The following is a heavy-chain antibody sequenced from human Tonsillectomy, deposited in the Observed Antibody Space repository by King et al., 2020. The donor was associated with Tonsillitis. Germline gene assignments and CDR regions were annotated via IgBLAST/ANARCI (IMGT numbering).Heavy chain of an antibody. CDR2: IYPGDSDT. D-gene: IGHD3-10*01. CDR1: GYSFTSYW. CDR3: ARDPGSGSPPYYYGMDV. J-gene: IGHJ6*02. Sequence: VQLVESGAEVKKPGESLKISCKGSGYSFTSYWIGWVRQMPGKGLEWLGIIYPGDSDTRYSPSFQGQVTISADKSISTAYLQWSSLKASDTAMYYCARDPGSGSPPYYYGMDVWGQGTTVTVSS. V-gene: IGHV5-51*01.